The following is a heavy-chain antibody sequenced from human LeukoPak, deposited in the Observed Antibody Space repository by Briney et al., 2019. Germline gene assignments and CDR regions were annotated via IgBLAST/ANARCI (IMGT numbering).Heavy chain of an antibody. CDR3: TTGLRGADTN. CDR1: GFTFSNTW. CDR2: IKSKTDGGTT. V-gene: IGHV3-15*01. Sequence: PGGSLRFSCAASGFTFSNTWLGWVGQAPGKGRDGVGRIKSKTDGGTTDYAAPVKGRFNISSNDSQNTLYLQMNSLKTEDTAVYYCTTGLRGADTNWGLGTLVTVSS. J-gene: IGHJ4*02. D-gene: IGHD1-26*01.